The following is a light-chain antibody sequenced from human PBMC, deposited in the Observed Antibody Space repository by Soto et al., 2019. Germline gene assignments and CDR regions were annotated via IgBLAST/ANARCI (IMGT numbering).Light chain of an antibody. V-gene: IGKV1-13*02. Sequence: IQLTQSPSSLSASVGDRVTITCRAGQDIGSALAWYQQRPGKAPKLLLYDASNLEAGVPSRFSGSGSGTDFLLTLTSRRHEDFATYSCQRFNGFPHTFGGATKVQIK. J-gene: IGKJ4*01. CDR2: DAS. CDR1: QDIGSA. CDR3: QRFNGFPHT.